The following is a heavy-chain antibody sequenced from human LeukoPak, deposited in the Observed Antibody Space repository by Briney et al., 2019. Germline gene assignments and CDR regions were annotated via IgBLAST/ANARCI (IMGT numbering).Heavy chain of an antibody. D-gene: IGHD4-17*01. Sequence: PGGSLRLSCAASGFTFSSYPMHWARQAPGKGLEWVAVISYDGSNKYYADSVKGRFTISRDNSKNTLYLQMNSLRAEDTAVYYCASTVNDYWGQGTLVTVSS. CDR3: ASTVNDY. CDR1: GFTFSSYP. V-gene: IGHV3-30-3*01. CDR2: ISYDGSNK. J-gene: IGHJ4*02.